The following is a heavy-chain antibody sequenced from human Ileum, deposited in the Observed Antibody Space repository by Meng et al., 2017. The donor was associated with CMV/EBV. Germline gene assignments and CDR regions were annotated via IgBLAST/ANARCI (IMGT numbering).Heavy chain of an antibody. D-gene: IGHD6-19*01. CDR1: GDSPSTGDYY. V-gene: IGHV4-30-4*01. CDR3: AREGGGWYFDS. J-gene: IGHJ4*02. CDR2: IYYSGST. Sequence: VQLQGPGPGLVKPSQTPSLTCTVSGDSPSTGDYYWSWIRQPPGKGPEWIGYIYYSGSTLYNPSLKSPVTISLDKSKNQFSLRLRSVTATDTAVYFCAREGGGWYFDSWGQGTLVTVSS.